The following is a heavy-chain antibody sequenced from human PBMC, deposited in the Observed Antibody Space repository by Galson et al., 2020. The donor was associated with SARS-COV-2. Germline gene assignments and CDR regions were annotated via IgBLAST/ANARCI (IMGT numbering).Heavy chain of an antibody. Sequence: GGSLRLSCAASGFTFSSYGMHWVRQAPGKGLEWVAFIRYDGSNKYYADSVKGRFTISRDNSKNTLYLQMNSLRAEDTAVYYCAKDRYYDLWSGYEFDPWGQGTLVTVSS. V-gene: IGHV3-30*02. CDR2: IRYDGSNK. CDR3: AKDRYYDLWSGYEFDP. J-gene: IGHJ5*02. D-gene: IGHD3-3*01. CDR1: GFTFSSYG.